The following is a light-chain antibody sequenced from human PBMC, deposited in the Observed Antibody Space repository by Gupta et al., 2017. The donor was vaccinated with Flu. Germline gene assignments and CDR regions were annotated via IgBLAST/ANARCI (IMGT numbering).Light chain of an antibody. V-gene: IGKV3-11*01. Sequence: PGERATLSCRASQSVSSYLAWYQQKPGQAPRLLIYDASNRATGIPARFSGSGSGTDFTITISSLEPEDFAVYYCQKRSNWVTFGGGTKVEIK. J-gene: IGKJ4*01. CDR2: DAS. CDR3: QKRSNWVT. CDR1: QSVSSY.